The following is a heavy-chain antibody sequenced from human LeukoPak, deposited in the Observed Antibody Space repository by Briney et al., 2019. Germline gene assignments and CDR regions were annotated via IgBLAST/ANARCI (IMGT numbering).Heavy chain of an antibody. Sequence: PGGSLRLSCAASGFTFSSYAMSWVRQAPGKGLEWVSAISGSGGSTYYADSVKGRFTISRDNSKNTLYLQMNSLRAEDTAVYYCAKASKQWLVHAAYFQHWGRGTLVTVSS. CDR2: ISGSGGST. D-gene: IGHD6-19*01. CDR1: GFTFSSYA. CDR3: AKASKQWLVHAAYFQH. V-gene: IGHV3-23*01. J-gene: IGHJ1*01.